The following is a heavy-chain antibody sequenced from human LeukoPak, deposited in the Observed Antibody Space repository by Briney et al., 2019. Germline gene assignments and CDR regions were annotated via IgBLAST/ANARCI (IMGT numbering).Heavy chain of an antibody. CDR2: IRQDGSEK. V-gene: IGHV3-7*01. D-gene: IGHD3-16*01. J-gene: IGHJ3*02. Sequence: GGSLRLSCAASGFTFSSYWMSWVRQAPGKGLEWVANIRQDGSEKYYVDSVKGRFTIYRDNAKNSLYMKMNSLRAEDKAVYYCARDPYVSSAFGIWGQGTMVTVSS. CDR3: ARDPYVSSAFGI. CDR1: GFTFSSYW.